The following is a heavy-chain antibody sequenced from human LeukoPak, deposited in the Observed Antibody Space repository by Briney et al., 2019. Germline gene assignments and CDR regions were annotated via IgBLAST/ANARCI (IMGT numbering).Heavy chain of an antibody. CDR1: VFIFRSYA. V-gene: IGHV3-30*04. Sequence: GGSLRLSRASSVFIFRSYAMHGVRQAGAKGLEGVAVISYDGSNKYYADSAKGRFTISRDNSKNTLYLQMNSLRAEDTAVYYCAKDLEVAGPYYMDVWGKGTTVTVSS. D-gene: IGHD1-1*01. CDR2: ISYDGSNK. J-gene: IGHJ6*03. CDR3: AKDLEVAGPYYMDV.